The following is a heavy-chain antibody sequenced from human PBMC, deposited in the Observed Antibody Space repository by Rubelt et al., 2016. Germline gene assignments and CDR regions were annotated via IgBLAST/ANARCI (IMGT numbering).Heavy chain of an antibody. Sequence: EVQLVESGGGLVQPGGSLRLSCAASGFTFSSYSMNWVRQAPGKGLEWVGRIKRKTDGGTTDYAAPVQGRLPISRDDSKNTLYLQMNSLKTEDTAVDYCTTGTAMENDFDYWGQGTLVTVSS. V-gene: IGHV3-15*07. CDR1: GFTFSSYS. CDR3: TTGTAMENDFDY. CDR2: IKRKTDGGTT. D-gene: IGHD5-18*01. J-gene: IGHJ4*02.